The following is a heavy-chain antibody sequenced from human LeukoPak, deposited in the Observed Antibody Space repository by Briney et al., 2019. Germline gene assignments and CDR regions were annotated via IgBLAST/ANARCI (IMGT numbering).Heavy chain of an antibody. CDR1: GYTFTSYD. Sequence: ASVKVSCKASGYTFTSYDINWVRQATGQGLEWMGWMNPNSGNTNYAQKLQGRVTMTTDTSTSTAYMELRSLRSDDTAVYYCARVWLARFGEKIDYWGQGTLVTVSS. CDR2: MNPNSGNT. J-gene: IGHJ4*02. V-gene: IGHV1-18*01. CDR3: ARVWLARFGEKIDY. D-gene: IGHD3-10*01.